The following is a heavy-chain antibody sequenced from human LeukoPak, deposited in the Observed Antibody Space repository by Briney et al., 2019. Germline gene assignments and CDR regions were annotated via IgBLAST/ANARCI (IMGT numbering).Heavy chain of an antibody. D-gene: IGHD5-18*01. CDR1: GFTFSSYG. V-gene: IGHV3-33*01. CDR3: ARAPRDGYSYGIDY. Sequence: AGGSLRLSCAASGFTFSSYGMHWVRQAPGKGLEWVAVIWYDGSNKYYADSVKGRFTISRDNSKNTLYLQMNSLRAEDTAVYYCARAPRDGYSYGIDYWGQGTLVTVSS. J-gene: IGHJ4*02. CDR2: IWYDGSNK.